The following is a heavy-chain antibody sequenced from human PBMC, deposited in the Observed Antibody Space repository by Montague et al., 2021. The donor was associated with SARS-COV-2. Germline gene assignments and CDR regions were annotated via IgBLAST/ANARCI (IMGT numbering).Heavy chain of an antibody. J-gene: IGHJ5*02. CDR3: ARDGCSGGSCYYNWFDP. Sequence: SETQSLTCTVSGGSISSYYWSWIRQPPGKGLEWIGYISYSGSTNYNPSLKSRVTMSVDTSKNHFSLKLNSVTAADTAVYYCARDGCSGGSCYYNWFDPWGQGTLVTVSS. CDR2: ISYSGST. V-gene: IGHV4-59*01. D-gene: IGHD2-15*01. CDR1: GGSISSYY.